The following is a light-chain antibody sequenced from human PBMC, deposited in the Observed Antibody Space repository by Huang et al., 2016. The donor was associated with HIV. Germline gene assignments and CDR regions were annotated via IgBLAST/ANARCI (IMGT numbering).Light chain of an antibody. J-gene: IGKJ1*01. CDR1: QDIKNY. CDR2: AAS. V-gene: IGKV1-27*01. CDR3: QRYDSVSRT. Sequence: DIQMTQYPSSLSASVGDRVTITCRASQDIKNYLAWYQQKAGQVPKLLIYAASSLQSGVPARFSGRGSGTDFTLSIISLQPEDVAIYYCQRYDSVSRTFGQGTKVDIK.